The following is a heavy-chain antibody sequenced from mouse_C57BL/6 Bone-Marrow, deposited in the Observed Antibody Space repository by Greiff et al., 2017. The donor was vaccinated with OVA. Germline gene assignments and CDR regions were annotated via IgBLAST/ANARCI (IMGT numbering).Heavy chain of an antibody. CDR2: FYPGSGSI. D-gene: IGHD3-2*02. J-gene: IGHJ3*01. V-gene: IGHV1-62-2*01. CDR3: ARDEEGRQLRRAWFAY. Sequence: QVQLQQSGAELVKPGASVKLSCKASGYTFTEYTIHWVKQRSGQGLEWIGWFYPGSGSIKYNEKFKDKATLTADKSSSTVYMELSRLTSEDSAVYCGARDEEGRQLRRAWFAYWGQGTLVTVSA. CDR1: GYTFTEYT.